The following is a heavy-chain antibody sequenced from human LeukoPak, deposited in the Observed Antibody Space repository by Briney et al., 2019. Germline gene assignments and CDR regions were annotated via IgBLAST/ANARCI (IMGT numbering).Heavy chain of an antibody. CDR2: IHSSGST. CDR3: ARSLPGAIGAADF. J-gene: IGHJ4*02. D-gene: IGHD6-13*01. V-gene: IGHV4-59*01. Sequence: SETLSLTCTVSGGSISSYYWSWIRQPPGKGLEWIGYIHSSGSTSYSPSLKSRVTFSVDTSKNHFSLKVTSMTAADTGVYYCARSLPGAIGAADFWGQGTLVTVSA. CDR1: GGSISSYY.